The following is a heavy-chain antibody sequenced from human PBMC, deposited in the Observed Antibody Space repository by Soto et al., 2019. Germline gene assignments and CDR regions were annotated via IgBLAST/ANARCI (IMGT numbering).Heavy chain of an antibody. J-gene: IGHJ6*02. D-gene: IGHD3-22*01. Sequence: SETLSLTCTVSGGSISSYYWSWIRQPPGKGLEWIGYIYYSGSTNYNPSLKSRVTISVDTSKNQFSLKLSSVTAADTAVYYCARGVPSGYYQCYYYGMAVWGQGTTVTVSS. CDR1: GGSISSYY. V-gene: IGHV4-59*12. CDR3: ARGVPSGYYQCYYYGMAV. CDR2: IYYSGST.